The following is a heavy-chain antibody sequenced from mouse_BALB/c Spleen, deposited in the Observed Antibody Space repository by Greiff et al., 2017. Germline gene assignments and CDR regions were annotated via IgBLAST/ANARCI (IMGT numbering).Heavy chain of an antibody. CDR3: ARPYGYEGYAMDY. V-gene: IGHV5-4*02. J-gene: IGHJ4*01. Sequence: EVHLVESGGGLVKPGGSLKLSCAASGFTFSDYYMYWVRQTPEKRLEWVATISDGGSYTYYPDSVKGRFTISRDNAKNNLYLQMSSLKSEDTAMYYCARPYGYEGYAMDYWGQGTSVTVSS. CDR2: ISDGGSYT. CDR1: GFTFSDYY. D-gene: IGHD2-2*01.